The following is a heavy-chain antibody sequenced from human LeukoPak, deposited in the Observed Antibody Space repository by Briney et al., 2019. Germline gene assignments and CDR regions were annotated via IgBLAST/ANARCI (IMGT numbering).Heavy chain of an antibody. D-gene: IGHD1-14*01. CDR2: IYDSGST. J-gene: IGHJ4*02. V-gene: IGHV4-59*01. CDR3: ARETGGGNFDY. CDR1: GGSISSYY. Sequence: SETLSLTCTVSGGSISSYYWSWIRQPPGKGLEWIGSIYDSGSTNYISSLKSRLTISIDTSKNQFSLKLGSVTAADTAVYYCARETGGGNFDYWGQGTLVTVSS.